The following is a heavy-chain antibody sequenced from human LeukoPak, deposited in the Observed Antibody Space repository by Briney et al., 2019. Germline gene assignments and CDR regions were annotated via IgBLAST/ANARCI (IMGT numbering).Heavy chain of an antibody. CDR1: GFTFSTNS. D-gene: IGHD1-26*01. J-gene: IGHJ1*01. CDR2: ITSSGSVI. V-gene: IGHV3-48*01. CDR3: ARDWASPGPTTI. Sequence: PGGSLRLSCAASGFTFSTNSMSWVRQAPGKGLEWVSYITSSGSVIHYSDSVRGRFTISRDNAKSSLYLQMNSLRAEDTAIYYCARDWASPGPTTIWGQGALVTVS.